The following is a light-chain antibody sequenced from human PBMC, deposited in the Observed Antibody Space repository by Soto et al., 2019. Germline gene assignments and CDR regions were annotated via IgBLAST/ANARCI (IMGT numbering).Light chain of an antibody. CDR2: GAS. J-gene: IGKJ2*02. Sequence: EIVMTQSPGTLSVSPGERATLSCRASQSVSSDLAWYQQKPGQAPRLLIYGASTRATSVPARFSGSGSGTECTLTISSLQSEDFAVYYCQQYNNWPRTFGQGTKLEIK. V-gene: IGKV3-15*01. CDR1: QSVSSD. CDR3: QQYNNWPRT.